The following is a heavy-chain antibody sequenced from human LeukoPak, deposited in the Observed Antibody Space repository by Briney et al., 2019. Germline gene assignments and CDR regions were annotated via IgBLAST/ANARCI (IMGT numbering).Heavy chain of an antibody. J-gene: IGHJ4*02. CDR3: ARAGQSAGLLYYLAS. CDR1: GGTFSSYA. Sequence: ASVKVSCKASGGTFSSYAISWVRQAPGQGLEWMGGIIPIFSTANYAQKFQGRVTITTDESTSTAYMELSSLRSEDTAVYYCARAGQSAGLLYYLASWGQGTLVTVSS. CDR2: IIPIFSTA. D-gene: IGHD2-2*02. V-gene: IGHV1-69*05.